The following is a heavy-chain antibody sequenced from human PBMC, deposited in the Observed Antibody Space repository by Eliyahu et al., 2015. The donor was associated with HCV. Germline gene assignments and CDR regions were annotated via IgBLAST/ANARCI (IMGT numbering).Heavy chain of an antibody. Sequence: EVQLVESGGGLVQPGGSLRLSCAASGFTFXSYWMHWXRXAPGKGLVWVXRINRXGSXXSYADSVKGRFTISRDNAKNTLYLQMNSLRAEDTAVYYCARDTYTVTTHRAGWLGYYYYGMDVWGQGTTVTVSS. CDR2: INRXGSXX. CDR3: ARDTYTVTTHRAGWLGYYYYGMDV. D-gene: IGHD4-17*01. CDR1: GFTFXSYW. V-gene: IGHV3-74*01. J-gene: IGHJ6*02.